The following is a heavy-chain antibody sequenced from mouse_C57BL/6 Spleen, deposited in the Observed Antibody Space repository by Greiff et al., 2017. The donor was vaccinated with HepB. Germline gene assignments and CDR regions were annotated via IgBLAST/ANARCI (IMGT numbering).Heavy chain of an antibody. CDR1: GFTISDYG. CDR3: ARPYYYGSPSAMDY. D-gene: IGHD1-1*01. V-gene: IGHV5-17*01. J-gene: IGHJ4*01. CDR2: ISSGSSTI. Sequence: EVKLVESGGGLVKPGGSLKLSCAASGFTISDYGMHWVRQAPEKGLEWVAYISSGSSTIYYADTVKGRFTISRDNAKNTLFLQMTSLRSEDTAMYYCARPYYYGSPSAMDYWGQGTSVTVSS.